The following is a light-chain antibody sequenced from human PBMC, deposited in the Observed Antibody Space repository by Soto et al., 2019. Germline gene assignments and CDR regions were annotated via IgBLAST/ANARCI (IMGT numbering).Light chain of an antibody. CDR1: SSDIGGSNS. V-gene: IGLV2-14*03. Sequence: QSALTQPASVSGSPGQSIAISCTGSSSDIGGSNSVSWYQHHPGNPPKLLIYDVSNRPSGVSNRFSGSKSGITASLTISGLQAEDEADYYCSSYVSPSHTPVVFGGGTKVTVL. CDR2: DVS. J-gene: IGLJ2*01. CDR3: SSYVSPSHTPVV.